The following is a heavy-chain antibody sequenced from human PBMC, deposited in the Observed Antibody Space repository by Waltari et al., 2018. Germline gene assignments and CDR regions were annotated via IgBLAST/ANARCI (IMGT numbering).Heavy chain of an antibody. V-gene: IGHV3-7*01. CDR2: INQDGSER. Sequence: VESGGGLVQPGKSRRLSGPGFGFNFVTCWITWVRQVPGKGLEGVDNINQDGSERYYSDSVKGRFTISRDNSETSLSLQMNSLRVADTAVYFCARGSVGPLDFWGQGTLVTVSS. CDR1: GFNFVTCW. CDR3: ARGSVGPLDF. J-gene: IGHJ4*02.